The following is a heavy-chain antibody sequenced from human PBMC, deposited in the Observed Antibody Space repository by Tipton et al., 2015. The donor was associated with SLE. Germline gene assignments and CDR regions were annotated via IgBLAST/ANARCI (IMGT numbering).Heavy chain of an antibody. CDR1: GFTFSNHA. D-gene: IGHD3-10*01. V-gene: IGHV3-30*04. J-gene: IGHJ6*02. Sequence: SLRLSCAASGFTFSNHAMHWVRQAPGKGLEWMAVISFDGSNNYYADSVKGRFTVSRDNSKNTVDLQMNSLRDEDTAVYYCARDPMVQGSSYYGLDVWGQGTTVTVSS. CDR3: ARDPMVQGSSYYGLDV. CDR2: ISFDGSNN.